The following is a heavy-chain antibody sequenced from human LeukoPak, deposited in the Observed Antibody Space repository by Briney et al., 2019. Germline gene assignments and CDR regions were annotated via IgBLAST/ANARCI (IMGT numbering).Heavy chain of an antibody. D-gene: IGHD5-24*01. CDR1: GFTFSSYW. Sequence: GGSLRLSCAASGFTFSSYWMHWVRQAPGKGLVWVSRINSDGSSIMYADSVKGRFTISRDNSRNTLYLQINSLRAEDTAVYYCAREGDGSVDFDYWGQGTLVTVSS. J-gene: IGHJ4*02. V-gene: IGHV3-74*03. CDR3: AREGDGSVDFDY. CDR2: INSDGSSI.